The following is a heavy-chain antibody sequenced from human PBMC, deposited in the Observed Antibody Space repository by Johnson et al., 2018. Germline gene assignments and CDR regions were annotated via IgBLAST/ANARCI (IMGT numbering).Heavy chain of an antibody. CDR2: ISYDGSNK. D-gene: IGHD6-19*01. CDR1: RFTFSTYP. CDR3: ARGSVAGIYYYYGMDV. Sequence: QVQLVESGGGVVQPGRSLRLFCAASRFTFSTYPMYWVRQAPGKGLEWVAVISYDGSNKYYADSVKGRFTISRDNSKNTRYLQMNSLITEDPAVYYCARGSVAGIYYYYGMDVWGQGTTVTVSS. V-gene: IGHV3-30*04. J-gene: IGHJ6*02.